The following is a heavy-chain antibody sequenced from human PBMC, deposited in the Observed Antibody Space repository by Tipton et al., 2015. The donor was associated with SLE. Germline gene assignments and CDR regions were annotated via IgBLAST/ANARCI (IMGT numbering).Heavy chain of an antibody. Sequence: TLSLTCTVSDGSISTYYWSWIRQPPGKGLEYIGYVHYGGNTNYNPSLRSRVTISADTSRNQLSLRLTSVTAADTAVYYCARGTLHTTFALRCSGGRCSNWYLDLWGRGTLVTVSS. CDR1: DGSISTYY. J-gene: IGHJ2*01. V-gene: IGHV4-59*01. CDR2: VHYGGNT. D-gene: IGHD2-15*01. CDR3: ARGTLHTTFALRCSGGRCSNWYLDL.